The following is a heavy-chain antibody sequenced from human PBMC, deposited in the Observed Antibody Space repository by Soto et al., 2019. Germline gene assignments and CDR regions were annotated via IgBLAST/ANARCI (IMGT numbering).Heavy chain of an antibody. J-gene: IGHJ5*02. D-gene: IGHD6-6*01. CDR2: MNPNSGNT. Sequence: QVPLVQSGAEVKKPGASVKVSCKASGYTFTSYDINWVRQATGQGLEWMGWMNPNSGNTGYAQKFQGRVTMTRNTSISTAYMELSSLRSEDTAVYYCARVLQAARPRWFDPWGQGTLVTVSS. CDR3: ARVLQAARPRWFDP. V-gene: IGHV1-8*01. CDR1: GYTFTSYD.